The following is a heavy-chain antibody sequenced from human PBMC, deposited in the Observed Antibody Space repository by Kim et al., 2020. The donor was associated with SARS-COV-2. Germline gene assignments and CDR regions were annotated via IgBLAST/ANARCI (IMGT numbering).Heavy chain of an antibody. V-gene: IGHV4-34*01. CDR1: GGSFSGYY. CDR3: GRGLAARKQVDY. J-gene: IGHJ4*02. CDR2: INHSGST. Sequence: SETLSLTCAVYGGSFSGYYWSWIRQPPGKGLEWIGEINHSGSTNYNPSHKSRVTISVDTSKNQFSLKLSSVTAADTAVYYCGRGLAARKQVDYWGQGTLVTVSS. D-gene: IGHD6-6*01.